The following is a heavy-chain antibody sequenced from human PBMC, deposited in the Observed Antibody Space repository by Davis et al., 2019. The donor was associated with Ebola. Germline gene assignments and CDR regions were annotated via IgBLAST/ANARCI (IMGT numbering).Heavy chain of an antibody. CDR2: INPNSGGT. V-gene: IGHV1-2*04. Sequence: ASVKVSCKASGYTFTGYYMHRVRQAPGQGLEWMGWINPNSGGTNYAQKFQGWVTMTRDTSISTAYMELSRLRSDDTAVYYCARYAGSIAALEIWYNWNDRGLYFDYWGQGTLVTVSS. J-gene: IGHJ4*02. D-gene: IGHD1-20*01. CDR3: ARYAGSIAALEIWYNWNDRGLYFDY. CDR1: GYTFTGYY.